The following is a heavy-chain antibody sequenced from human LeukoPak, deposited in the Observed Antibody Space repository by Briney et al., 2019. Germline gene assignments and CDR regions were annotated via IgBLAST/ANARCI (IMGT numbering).Heavy chain of an antibody. CDR1: GFTFSSYA. J-gene: IGHJ3*02. V-gene: IGHV3-30-3*01. CDR3: ARDLAATFDI. Sequence: GGSLGLSCAASGFTFSSYAMHWVRQAPGKGLEWVAVISYDGSNKHYADSVKGRFTISRDNSKNTLYLQMNSLRAEDTAVYYCARDLAATFDIWGQGTMVTVSS. CDR2: ISYDGSNK. D-gene: IGHD6-25*01.